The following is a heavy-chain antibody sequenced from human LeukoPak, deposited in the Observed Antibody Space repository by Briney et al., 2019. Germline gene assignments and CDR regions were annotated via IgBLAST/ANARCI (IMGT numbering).Heavy chain of an antibody. V-gene: IGHV4-4*07. J-gene: IGHJ1*01. CDR3: AASTVVTFAEYFQH. D-gene: IGHD4-23*01. CDR2: IYTSGST. CDR1: GGSISSYY. Sequence: SQTLSLTCTVSGGSISSYYWSWIRQPAGKGLEWIGRIYTSGSTNYNPSLKSRVTMSVDTSKNQFSLKLSSVTAADTAVYYCAASTVVTFAEYFQHWGQGTLVTVSS.